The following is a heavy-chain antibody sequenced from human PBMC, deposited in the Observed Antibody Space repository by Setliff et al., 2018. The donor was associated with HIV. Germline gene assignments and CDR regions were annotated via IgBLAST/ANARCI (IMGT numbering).Heavy chain of an antibody. CDR2: IYSTGST. V-gene: IGHV4-4*08. CDR1: GPSINIHY. Sequence: NPSETLSLTCTVSGPSINIHYWSWIRQSPGKGFEWIGYIYSTGSTNYNPSLKSRLTISMDTSKNQFSLKLNSVTAADTAVYYCARDFKRYNSPCRFDPWGPGTLVTVSS. CDR3: ARDFKRYNSPCRFDP. J-gene: IGHJ5*02. D-gene: IGHD5-12*01.